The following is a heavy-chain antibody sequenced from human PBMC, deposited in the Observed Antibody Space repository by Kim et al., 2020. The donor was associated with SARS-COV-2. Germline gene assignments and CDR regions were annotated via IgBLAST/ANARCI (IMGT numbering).Heavy chain of an antibody. CDR1: GFTFSRYG. CDR2: ISYDESKK. V-gene: IGHV3-30*18. CDR3: GKDGTAHISRNWFDP. D-gene: IGHD1-1*01. Sequence: GGSLRLSCAASGFTFSRYGMHWVRQAPGKGPEWVAVISYDESKKYYADSVKGRFTISRDNSKNLLFLQINSLKPEDTAVYYCGKDGTAHISRNWFDPWGQGTRVTVSS. J-gene: IGHJ5*02.